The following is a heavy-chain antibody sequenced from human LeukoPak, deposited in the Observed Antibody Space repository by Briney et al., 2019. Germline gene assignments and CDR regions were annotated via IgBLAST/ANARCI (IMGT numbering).Heavy chain of an antibody. CDR3: ARGLYYYDRSTYDDFDY. CDR2: VNPSDGAR. Sequence: ASVKVSCKASGYPFSTYWLHWVRQAPGQGLEWMGFVNPSDGARTYAQKFQGGITMTRDTSTNTVFMELSSLRSEDTAVYYCARGLYYYDRSTYDDFDYWGQGTLVTVSS. V-gene: IGHV1-46*01. CDR1: GYPFSTYW. J-gene: IGHJ4*02. D-gene: IGHD3-22*01.